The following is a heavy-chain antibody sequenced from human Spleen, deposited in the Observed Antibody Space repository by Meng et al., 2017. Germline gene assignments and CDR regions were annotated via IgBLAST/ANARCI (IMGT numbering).Heavy chain of an antibody. J-gene: IGHJ3*02. V-gene: IGHV1-46*01. CDR1: GYTFSGYY. CDR2: INPSGGST. CDR3: ARVYRSGYYSDAFDI. Sequence: ASVKVSCKASGYTFSGYYMHWVRQAPGHGLEWMGIINPSGGSTSYAQKFQGRVTMTRDTSTSTVYMELSSLRSEDTAVYYCARVYRSGYYSDAFDIWGQGTMVTVSS. D-gene: IGHD3-22*01.